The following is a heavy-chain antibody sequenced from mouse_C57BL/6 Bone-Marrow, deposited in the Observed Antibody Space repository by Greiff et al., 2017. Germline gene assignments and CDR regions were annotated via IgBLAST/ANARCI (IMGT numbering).Heavy chain of an antibody. V-gene: IGHV5-9-1*02. J-gene: IGHJ4*01. CDR1: GFTFSSYA. Sequence: EVMLVESGEGLVKPGGSLKLSCAASGFTFSSYAMSWVRQTPEKRLEWVAYISSGGDYIYYADTVTSRFTISRDNARNTLYLQMSSLKSEDTAMYYCTRGPPCGYYAMDYWGQGTSVTVSS. CDR3: TRGPPCGYYAMDY. CDR2: ISSGGDYI.